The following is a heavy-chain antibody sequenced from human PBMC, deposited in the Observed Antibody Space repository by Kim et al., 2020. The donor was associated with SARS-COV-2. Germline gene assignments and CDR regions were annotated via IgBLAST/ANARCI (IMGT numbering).Heavy chain of an antibody. D-gene: IGHD1-7*01. Sequence: GGSLRLSCAASGFTFDDYAMHWVRQAPGKGLEWVSGISWNSGSIGYADSVKGRFTISRDNAKNSLYLQMNSLRAEDTALYYCAKDGVELLYYYGMDVWGQGTTVTVSS. J-gene: IGHJ6*02. CDR1: GFTFDDYA. CDR3: AKDGVELLYYYGMDV. V-gene: IGHV3-9*01. CDR2: ISWNSGSI.